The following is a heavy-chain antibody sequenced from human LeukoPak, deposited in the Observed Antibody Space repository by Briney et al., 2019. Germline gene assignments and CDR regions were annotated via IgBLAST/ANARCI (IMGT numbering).Heavy chain of an antibody. CDR3: ARDLRYNLHYYGDYVPGY. Sequence: PSETLSLTCTVSGGSISSSSYYWGWIRQPPGKGLEWIGSIYYSGSTYYNPSLKSRVTISVDTSKNQFSLKLSSVTAADTAVYYCARDLRYNLHYYGDYVPGYWGQGTLVTVSS. V-gene: IGHV4-39*07. CDR1: GGSISSSSYY. D-gene: IGHD4-17*01. J-gene: IGHJ4*02. CDR2: IYYSGST.